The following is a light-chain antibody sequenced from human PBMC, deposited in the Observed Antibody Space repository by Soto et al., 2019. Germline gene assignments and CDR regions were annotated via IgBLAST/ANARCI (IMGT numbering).Light chain of an antibody. Sequence: QSALTQPASVSGSPGQSITISCTGTSSDIGSDKLVSWYQQHPGRAPKIMIYEAFKRPSGVSNRFSGSRSGNTASLTISGLRGEDEADYYCCSYAGSTTWVFGGGTKLTVL. V-gene: IGLV2-23*01. CDR2: EAF. CDR1: SSDIGSDKL. CDR3: CSYAGSTTWV. J-gene: IGLJ3*02.